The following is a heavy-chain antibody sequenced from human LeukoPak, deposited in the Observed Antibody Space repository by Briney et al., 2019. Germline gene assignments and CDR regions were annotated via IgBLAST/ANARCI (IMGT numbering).Heavy chain of an antibody. CDR1: GFAFSGYW. CDR2: IKKDGSQK. Sequence: SGGSLRLSCAVSGFAFSGYWMSWVRQAPGKGLEWVANIKKDGSQKYYVDSVKGRFTISRDNAKNSLYLQMNSLRAEDTAVYYCVRAGSPLFDYWAREPWSPSLQ. CDR3: VRAGSPLFDY. D-gene: IGHD6-13*01. V-gene: IGHV3-7*01. J-gene: IGHJ4*02.